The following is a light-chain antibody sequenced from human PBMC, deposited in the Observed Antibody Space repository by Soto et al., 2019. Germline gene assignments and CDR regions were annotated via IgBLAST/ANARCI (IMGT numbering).Light chain of an antibody. Sequence: DIQMTQSPSTLSASVGDRVTITCRASQSISSWLAWYQQKPGKAPKLLIYKASSLESGVPSRFSGSGSGTEFTLTISSLPPDDFATYSCQQYNSYRTFGQGTKVEIK. CDR3: QQYNSYRT. CDR2: KAS. CDR1: QSISSW. J-gene: IGKJ1*01. V-gene: IGKV1-5*03.